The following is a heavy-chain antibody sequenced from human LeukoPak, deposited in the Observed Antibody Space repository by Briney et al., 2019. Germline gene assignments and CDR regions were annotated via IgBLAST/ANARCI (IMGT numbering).Heavy chain of an antibody. CDR1: GGSISSYY. V-gene: IGHV4-59*01. J-gene: IGHJ6*02. CDR2: IYYSGST. Sequence: SETLSLTCTVSGGSISSYYWSWIRQPPGKGLEWIGYIYYSGSTNYNPSLKSRVTISVDTSKNQFSLKLSSVTAADTAVYYCARGEYYDFWSGYYTPSLDGMDVWGQGTTVTVSS. CDR3: ARGEYYDFWSGYYTPSLDGMDV. D-gene: IGHD3-3*01.